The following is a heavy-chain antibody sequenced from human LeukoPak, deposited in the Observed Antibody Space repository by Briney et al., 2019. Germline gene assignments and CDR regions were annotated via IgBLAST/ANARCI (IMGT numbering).Heavy chain of an antibody. CDR3: ARVSRSYYDFDY. Sequence: PGGSLRLSCAASGFTFSSYGMHWVRQAPGKGLEWVAVISYDGSNKYYADSVKGRFTISRDNSKNTLYLQMNSLRAEDTAVYYCARVSRSYYDFDYWGQGTLVTVSS. D-gene: IGHD1-26*01. V-gene: IGHV3-30*03. CDR1: GFTFSSYG. CDR2: ISYDGSNK. J-gene: IGHJ4*02.